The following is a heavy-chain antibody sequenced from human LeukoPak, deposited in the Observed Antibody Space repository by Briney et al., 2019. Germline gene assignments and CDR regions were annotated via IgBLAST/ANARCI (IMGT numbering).Heavy chain of an antibody. D-gene: IGHD6-19*01. V-gene: IGHV1-2*02. CDR3: ARVAVAGTPAGYLYWFDP. J-gene: IGHJ5*02. CDR2: IKPNSGDT. Sequence: RASVKVSCKASGYSFADYYMHWVRQAPGQGLEWMGWIKPNSGDTRSAQKFQGRVTMTRDTSISTAYMELSRLRSDDTAVYYCARVAVAGTPAGYLYWFDPWGQGTLVTVSS. CDR1: GYSFADYY.